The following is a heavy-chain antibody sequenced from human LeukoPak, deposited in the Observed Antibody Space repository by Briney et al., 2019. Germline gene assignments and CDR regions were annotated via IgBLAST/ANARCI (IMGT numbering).Heavy chain of an antibody. V-gene: IGHV1-2*02. CDR2: INPNSGGT. CDR3: ASPTGSSQFYYYYGMDV. D-gene: IGHD6-13*01. Sequence: GASVKVSCKASGYTFTGYYMHWVRQAPGQGLEWMGWINPNSGGTNYAQKFQGRVTMTRDTSISTAYMELSRLRSDDTAVYYCASPTGSSQFYYYYGMDVWGQGTTVTVSS. J-gene: IGHJ6*02. CDR1: GYTFTGYY.